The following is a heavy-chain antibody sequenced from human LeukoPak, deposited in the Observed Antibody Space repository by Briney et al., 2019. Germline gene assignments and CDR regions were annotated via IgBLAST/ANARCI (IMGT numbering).Heavy chain of an antibody. D-gene: IGHD3-3*01. V-gene: IGHV4-59*01. CDR2: IHYSGST. Sequence: SETLSLTCTVSGGSISSYYWSWIRQPPGKGLEWIGYIHYSGSTNYNPSLKSRVTISVDTSKNQFSLKLSSVTAADTAVYYCARRDRYDFWSGYPYWGQGTLVTVSS. CDR3: ARRDRYDFWSGYPY. J-gene: IGHJ4*02. CDR1: GGSISSYY.